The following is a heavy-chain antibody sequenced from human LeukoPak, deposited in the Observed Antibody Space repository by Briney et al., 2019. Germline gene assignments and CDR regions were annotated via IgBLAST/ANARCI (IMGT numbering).Heavy chain of an antibody. J-gene: IGHJ4*02. D-gene: IGHD5-18*01. Sequence: GASVKVSCKASGGTFSSYAISWVRQAPGQGLEWMGWINPNSGGTNYAQKFQGRVTMTRDTSISTAYMELSRLRSGDTAVYYCARGRGRTAMVVIDYWGQGTLVTVSS. CDR2: INPNSGGT. V-gene: IGHV1-2*02. CDR1: GGTFSSYA. CDR3: ARGRGRTAMVVIDY.